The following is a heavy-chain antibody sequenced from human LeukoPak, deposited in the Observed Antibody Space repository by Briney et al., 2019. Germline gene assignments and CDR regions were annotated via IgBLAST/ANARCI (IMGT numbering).Heavy chain of an antibody. D-gene: IGHD6-19*01. J-gene: IGHJ4*02. Sequence: KPSETLSPTCAVYGGSFSGYYWSWIRQPPGKGLEWIGEINHSGSTNYNPSLKSRVTISVDTSKNQFSLKLSSVTAADTAVYYCASYHSSGWYYFDYWGQGTLVTVSS. V-gene: IGHV4-34*01. CDR1: GGSFSGYY. CDR2: INHSGST. CDR3: ASYHSSGWYYFDY.